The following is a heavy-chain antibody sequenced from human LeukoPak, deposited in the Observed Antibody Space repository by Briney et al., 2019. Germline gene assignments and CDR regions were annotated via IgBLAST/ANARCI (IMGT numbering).Heavy chain of an antibody. Sequence: SETLSLTCTVSGGSISGYYWSWIRQPPGKGLEWIGYIYSSGSTNYNPSLKSRVSISIDTSKNQFSLKLSSVTAADTAVYYCARDVMWDCSSTSCFFDMDVWGKGTTVTVSS. CDR2: IYSSGST. J-gene: IGHJ6*03. D-gene: IGHD2-2*01. CDR1: GGSISGYY. CDR3: ARDVMWDCSSTSCFFDMDV. V-gene: IGHV4-59*12.